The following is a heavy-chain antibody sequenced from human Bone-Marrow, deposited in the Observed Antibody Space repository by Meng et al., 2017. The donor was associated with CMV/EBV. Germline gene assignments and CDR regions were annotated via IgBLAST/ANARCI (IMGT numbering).Heavy chain of an antibody. CDR3: AKMADYGDYGKN. V-gene: IGHV3-23*03. J-gene: IGHJ4*02. Sequence: GGSLRLSCAASGFTFSSYAMSWVRQAPGKGLEWVSVIYSGGSSTYYADSVKGRFTISRDNSKNTLYLQMNSLRAEDTAVNYCAKMADYGDYGKNWGQGTLVTVSS. D-gene: IGHD4-17*01. CDR2: IYSGGSST. CDR1: GFTFSSYA.